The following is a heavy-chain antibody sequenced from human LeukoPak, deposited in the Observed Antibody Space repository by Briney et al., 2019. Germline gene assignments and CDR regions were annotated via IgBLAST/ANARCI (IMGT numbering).Heavy chain of an antibody. J-gene: IGHJ4*02. D-gene: IGHD3-10*01. CDR1: GGSISSGSYY. Sequence: KSSETLSLTCTVSGGSISSGSYYWSWIRQPAGKGLEWIGRIYTSGSTDYNPSLKSRVSISVDTSKNQFSLNLSSVTAADTAVYYCARGMGFGEFSDYYFDYWGQGTLVTVSS. CDR3: ARGMGFGEFSDYYFDY. V-gene: IGHV4-61*02. CDR2: IYTSGST.